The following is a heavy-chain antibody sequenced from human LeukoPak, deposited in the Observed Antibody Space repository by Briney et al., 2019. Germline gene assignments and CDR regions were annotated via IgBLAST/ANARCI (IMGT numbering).Heavy chain of an antibody. CDR2: INHSGST. D-gene: IGHD5-24*01. J-gene: IGHJ4*02. CDR1: GGSFSGYY. Sequence: PSETLSLTCAVYGGSFSGYYWSWIRQPPGKGLEWIGEINHSGSTNYNPSLKSRVTISVDTSKNQFSLKLSSVTAADTAVYYCARVRRDGYNYSDYWGQRTLVTVSS. V-gene: IGHV4-34*01. CDR3: ARVRRDGYNYSDY.